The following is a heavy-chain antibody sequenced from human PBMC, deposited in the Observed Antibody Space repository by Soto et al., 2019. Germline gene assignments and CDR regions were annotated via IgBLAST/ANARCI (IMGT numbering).Heavy chain of an antibody. CDR3: AKSTGGTANGMGV. CDR1: GFSFDDYA. D-gene: IGHD2-8*02. V-gene: IGHV3-9*01. CDR2: ISWNSGTI. J-gene: IGHJ6*02. Sequence: EVPVVESGGGLVQPGRSLRLSCAASGFSFDDYAMHWVRQAPGKGLEWVSGISWNSGTIGYADSVKGRFTISRDNAKTSLYLQMNSLRAEDTALYYCAKSTGGTANGMGVWGQGTTVTVSS.